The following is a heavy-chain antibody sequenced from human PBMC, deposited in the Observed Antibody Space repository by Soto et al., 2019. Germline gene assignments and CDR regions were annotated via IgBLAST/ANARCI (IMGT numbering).Heavy chain of an antibody. CDR2: ISGSGGST. J-gene: IGHJ5*02. CDR1: GFTFSSYA. CDR3: AKSPAGYGVSYWFDP. D-gene: IGHD3-9*01. V-gene: IGHV3-23*01. Sequence: GGSLRLSCAASGFTFSSYAMSWVRQAPGKGLEWASAISGSGGSTYYADSVKGRFTISRDNSKNTLYLQMNSLRAEDTAVYYCAKSPAGYGVSYWFDPWGQGTLVTVSS.